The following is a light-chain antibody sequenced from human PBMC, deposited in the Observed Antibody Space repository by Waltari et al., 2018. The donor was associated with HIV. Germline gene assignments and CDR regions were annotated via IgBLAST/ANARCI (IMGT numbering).Light chain of an antibody. CDR1: SSDVGSYNL. CDR3: CSYAGSSSFYV. J-gene: IGLJ1*01. Sequence: QSALTQPPSVSGSPGQSITIYCTETSSDVGSYNLVSWYQHHPGKAPKLIIYEFTKRPSWVSNRFSNSKSGNTASLTISGLQAEDEADYYCCSYAGSSSFYVFGTGTKVTVL. V-gene: IGLV2-23*02. CDR2: EFT.